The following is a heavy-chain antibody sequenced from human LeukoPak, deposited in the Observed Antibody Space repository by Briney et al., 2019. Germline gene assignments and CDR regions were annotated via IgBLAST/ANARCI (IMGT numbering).Heavy chain of an antibody. J-gene: IGHJ6*02. CDR2: IGTAGDT. Sequence: GGSLRLSCAASGFTFSSYNMHWVRQVTGKGLEWVSGIGTAGDTYYPGSVKGRFTISRENAKNSLYLQMNSLRAGDTAVYYCARDLYYYGSGSYYGMDVWGQGTTVTVSS. D-gene: IGHD3-10*01. CDR3: ARDLYYYGSGSYYGMDV. V-gene: IGHV3-13*01. CDR1: GFTFSSYN.